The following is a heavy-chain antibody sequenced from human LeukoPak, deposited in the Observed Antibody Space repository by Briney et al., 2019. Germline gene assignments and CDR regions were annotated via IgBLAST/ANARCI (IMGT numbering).Heavy chain of an antibody. CDR2: IGGTGGDT. J-gene: IGHJ3*02. Sequence: PGGSLRLSCAASGFTSGFTFGNYAMSWVRQAPGKGLEWVPTIGGTGGDTYYADSVKGRFTISRDNSKNTLNLQMNSLRAEDTAVYYCAKDDIPANGLYDAFDIWGQGTKVIVSS. V-gene: IGHV3-23*01. D-gene: IGHD3/OR15-3a*01. CDR1: GFTSGFTFGNYA. CDR3: AKDDIPANGLYDAFDI.